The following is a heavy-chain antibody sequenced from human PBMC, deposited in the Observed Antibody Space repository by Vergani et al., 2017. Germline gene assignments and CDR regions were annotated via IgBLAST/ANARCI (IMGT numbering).Heavy chain of an antibody. D-gene: IGHD2-2*02. CDR1: GFTFSSYS. Sequence: EVQLVESGGGLVKPGGSLRLSCAASGFTFSSYSMNWVRQAPGQGLEWVSSISSSSSYIYYADSVKGRFTISRDNAKNSLYLQMNSLRAEDTAVYYCARRRKRYCSSTSCYTGENWFDPWGQGTLVTVSS. CDR2: ISSSSSYI. CDR3: ARRRKRYCSSTSCYTGENWFDP. J-gene: IGHJ5*02. V-gene: IGHV3-21*01.